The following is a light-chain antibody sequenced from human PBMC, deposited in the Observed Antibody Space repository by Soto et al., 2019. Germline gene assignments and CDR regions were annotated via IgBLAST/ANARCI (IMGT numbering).Light chain of an antibody. J-gene: IGLJ2*01. CDR1: SSDVGGYNF. Sequence: QSVLTQPPSASGSPGQSVTISCSGTSSDVGGYNFFSWYQQNPDRAPKLMIYEVSKRPSGVPDRFSGSKSGNTDSLTVSGLQAEDEADYYCSSYAGSHNLVFGGGTKLTVL. CDR2: EVS. V-gene: IGLV2-8*01. CDR3: SSYAGSHNLV.